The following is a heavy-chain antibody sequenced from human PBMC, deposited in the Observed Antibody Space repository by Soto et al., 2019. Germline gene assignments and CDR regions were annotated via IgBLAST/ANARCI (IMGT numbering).Heavy chain of an antibody. Sequence: SVKGSCKASGDTLISYAVSWVRQAPGKGLEWMGKIIPTFGRTNYAQKFQGRLTISADDSTSTAYMELSSLLSEDTAVYYCARHPLSSFAMDVWGQGTTVTVSS. CDR1: GDTLISYA. D-gene: IGHD3-10*02. J-gene: IGHJ6*02. CDR3: ARHPLSSFAMDV. CDR2: IIPTFGRT. V-gene: IGHV1-69*15.